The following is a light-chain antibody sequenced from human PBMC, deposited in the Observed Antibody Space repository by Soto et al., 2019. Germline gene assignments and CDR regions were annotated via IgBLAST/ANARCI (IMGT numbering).Light chain of an antibody. J-gene: IGLJ1*01. CDR2: DDN. Sequence: QSVLTQPPSVSGAPGQWVTISCTGSGSSLGAGYDVHWYQQLPGTAPKLLIYDDNKRPSGIPDRFSGSKSGTSATLGITGFQTGDEADYYCGSWDSSLSAYVFGTGTKVTVL. CDR1: GSSLGAGYD. CDR3: GSWDSSLSAYV. V-gene: IGLV1-51*01.